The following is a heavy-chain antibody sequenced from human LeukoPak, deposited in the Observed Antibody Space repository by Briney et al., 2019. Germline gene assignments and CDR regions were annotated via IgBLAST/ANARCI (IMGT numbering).Heavy chain of an antibody. J-gene: IGHJ6*03. D-gene: IGHD6-13*01. V-gene: IGHV1-46*01. CDR3: ARDLGERYSSSWRCMDV. Sequence: ASVKVSCKASGYTFTSYYMHWVRQAPGQGLEWMGIINPSGGSTSYAQKFQGRVTITADKSTSTAYMELSSLRSEDTAVYYCARDLGERYSSSWRCMDVWGKGTTVTVSS. CDR1: GYTFTSYY. CDR2: INPSGGST.